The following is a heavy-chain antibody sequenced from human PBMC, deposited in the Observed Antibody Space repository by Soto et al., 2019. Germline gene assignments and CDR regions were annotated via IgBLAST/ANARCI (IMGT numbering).Heavy chain of an antibody. CDR2: ISWDGGST. J-gene: IGHJ6*02. Sequence: PGGSLRVSCAASGFTFDDYTMHWVRQAPGKGLEWVSLISWDGGSTYYADSVKGRFTISRDNSKNSLYLQMNSLRTEDTALYYCAKSQLLDYYYGMDVWGQGTTVTVSS. V-gene: IGHV3-43*01. CDR3: AKSQLLDYYYGMDV. D-gene: IGHD2-2*01. CDR1: GFTFDDYT.